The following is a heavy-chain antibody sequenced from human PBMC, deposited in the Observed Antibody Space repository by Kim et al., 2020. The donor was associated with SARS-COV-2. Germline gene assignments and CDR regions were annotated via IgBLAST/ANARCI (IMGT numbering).Heavy chain of an antibody. Sequence: SETLSLTCAVYGGSFSGFYWSWIRQPPGRGLEWIGEINHSGRTNYNPSLKSRVTISVDTSKNQFSLELTSVTAADTAVYYCARRLSNTSGSGSNYCDLWGQGTLVTVSS. J-gene: IGHJ4*02. D-gene: IGHD3-10*01. V-gene: IGHV4-34*01. CDR3: ARRLSNTSGSGSNYCDL. CDR2: INHSGRT. CDR1: GGSFSGFY.